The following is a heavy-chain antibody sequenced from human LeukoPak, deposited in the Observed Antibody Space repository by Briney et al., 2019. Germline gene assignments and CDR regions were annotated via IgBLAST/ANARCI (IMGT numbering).Heavy chain of an antibody. D-gene: IGHD1-26*01. CDR3: ASTLLTDSGSLPFDY. Sequence: PSETLSLTCTVSGDSISSTSYYWTWIRQPAGKALEWVGRIYTRSGNTNYNPSLKSRVTISVDRSKNQFSLKLSSVTAADTAVYYCASTLLTDSGSLPFDYWGQGTLVTVSS. V-gene: IGHV4-61*02. CDR2: IYTRSGNT. CDR1: GDSISSTSYY. J-gene: IGHJ4*02.